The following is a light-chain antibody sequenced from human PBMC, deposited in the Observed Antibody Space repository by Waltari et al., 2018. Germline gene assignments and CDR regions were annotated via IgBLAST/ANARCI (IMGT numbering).Light chain of an antibody. CDR3: QQRSDWLLT. Sequence: EIVLTQSPATLSVSPGERATLPCRASQCVRSYLAWHQQKSGQAPRLPIYDASNRATGIPARFSGGGSGTDFTLTISSLEPEHFAVYYCQQRSDWLLTFGGGTKVEI. V-gene: IGKV3-11*01. CDR1: QCVRSY. CDR2: DAS. J-gene: IGKJ4*01.